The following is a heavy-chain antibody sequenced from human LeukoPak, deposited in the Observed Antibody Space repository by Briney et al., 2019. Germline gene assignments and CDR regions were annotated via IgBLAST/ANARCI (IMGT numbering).Heavy chain of an antibody. CDR2: ISSTSTTI. Sequence: GGSLRLSSAASGFTFSSYSMNWVRQAPGKRLEWVSSISSTSTTIYYADSVKGRFTISRDNAKNSLYLQMNSLRDEDTAVYYCARTYGSGTNFDYWGQGTLVTVSS. CDR1: GFTFSSYS. V-gene: IGHV3-48*02. D-gene: IGHD6-19*01. J-gene: IGHJ4*02. CDR3: ARTYGSGTNFDY.